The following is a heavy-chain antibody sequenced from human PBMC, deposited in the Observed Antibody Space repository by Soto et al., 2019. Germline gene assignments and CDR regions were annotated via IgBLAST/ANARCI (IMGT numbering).Heavy chain of an antibody. Sequence: NPSETLSLTCTVSGGSISSNSYYWDWIRQPPGKGLDWIGSIYHRGSTYYNPSLKSRVAISVDPSTNQFSLTLTSVTAADTAVYYCARRSPLVYGNPFGHWGQGTLVTVSS. CDR3: ARRSPLVYGNPFGH. J-gene: IGHJ5*02. CDR2: IYHRGST. V-gene: IGHV4-39*01. D-gene: IGHD3-10*01. CDR1: GGSISSNSYY.